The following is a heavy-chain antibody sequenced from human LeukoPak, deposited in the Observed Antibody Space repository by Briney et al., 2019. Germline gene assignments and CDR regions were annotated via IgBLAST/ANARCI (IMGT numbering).Heavy chain of an antibody. D-gene: IGHD5-18*01. CDR2: ISGSGGST. V-gene: IGHV3-23*01. CDR1: GFTFSSYA. J-gene: IGHJ4*02. CDR3: AKDLFGLGYGYGRGYFDY. Sequence: GGSLRLSCAASGFTFSSYAMSWVRQAPGKGLEWVSAISGSGGSTYYADSVKGRFTISRDNSKNTLYLQMNSLRAEDTAVYYCAKDLFGLGYGYGRGYFDYWGQGTLVTVSS.